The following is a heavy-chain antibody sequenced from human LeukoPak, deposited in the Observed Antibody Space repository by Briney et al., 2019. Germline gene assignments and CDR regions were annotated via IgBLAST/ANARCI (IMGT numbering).Heavy chain of an antibody. D-gene: IGHD3-9*01. CDR2: IKQDGSEK. V-gene: IGHV3-7*03. CDR3: TRPVLRYFDGLLQPYAFDI. CDR1: GFTFSNYW. J-gene: IGHJ3*02. Sequence: GGSLRLSCAASGFTFSNYWMSWVRQAPGKGLEWVANIKQDGSEKYYVDSVKGRFIISRDNAKNSLWLQMNSLRAEDTAVYYCTRPVLRYFDGLLQPYAFDIWGQGTGVTVSS.